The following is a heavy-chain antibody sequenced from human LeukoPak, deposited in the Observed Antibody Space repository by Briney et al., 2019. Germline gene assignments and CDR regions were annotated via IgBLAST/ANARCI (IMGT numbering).Heavy chain of an antibody. CDR3: ARHLKGVMTCFDY. CDR1: GGSISNNY. D-gene: IGHD2-21*02. J-gene: IGHJ4*02. CDR2: IYYSGST. V-gene: IGHV4-59*08. Sequence: SETLSLTCTVSGGSISNNYWSWIRQPPGKGLEWIGFIYYSGSTKYNPSLESRVTISVDTSKNQFSLNLNSVTAADTAVYYCARHLKGVMTCFDYWGQGALVTVSS.